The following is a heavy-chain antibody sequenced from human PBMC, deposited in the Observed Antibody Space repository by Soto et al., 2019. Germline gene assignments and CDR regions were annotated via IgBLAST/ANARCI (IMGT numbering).Heavy chain of an antibody. J-gene: IGHJ5*02. Sequence: SVKVACKASGGTFSSYAISWVRKAPGQGLEWMGGIIPIFGTANYAQKFQGRVTITADESTSTAYMELSSLRSEDTAVYYCARAVNSYCSSTSCPQPYNWFDPWGQGTLVTVS. V-gene: IGHV1-69*13. CDR3: ARAVNSYCSSTSCPQPYNWFDP. D-gene: IGHD2-2*01. CDR1: GGTFSSYA. CDR2: IIPIFGTA.